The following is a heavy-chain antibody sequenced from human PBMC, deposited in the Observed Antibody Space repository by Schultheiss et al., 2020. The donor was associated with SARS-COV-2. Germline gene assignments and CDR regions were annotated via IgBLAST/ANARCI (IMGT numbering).Heavy chain of an antibody. D-gene: IGHD3-22*01. CDR2: IYYSGST. CDR1: GGSFSGYY. J-gene: IGHJ4*02. Sequence: SETLSLTCAVYGGSFSGYYWSWIRQPPGKGLEWIGYIYYSGSTNYNPSLKSRVTISVDTSKNQFSLKLSSVTAADTAVYYCARVSGSSGYYPDYWGQGTLVTVSS. V-gene: IGHV4-34*11. CDR3: ARVSGSSGYYPDY.